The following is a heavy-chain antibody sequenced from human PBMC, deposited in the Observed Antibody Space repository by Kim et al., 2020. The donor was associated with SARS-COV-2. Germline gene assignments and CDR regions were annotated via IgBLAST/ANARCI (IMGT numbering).Heavy chain of an antibody. J-gene: IGHJ6*02. V-gene: IGHV3-33*01. D-gene: IGHD2-2*01. CDR2: IWYDGSNK. CDR1: GFTFSSYG. Sequence: GGSLRLSCAASGFTFSSYGMHWVRQAPGKGLEWVAVIWYDGSNKYYADSVKGRFTISRDNSKNTLYLQMSSLRAEDTAVYYCARDLEGCSSTSCYPILNGMDVWGQGTTVTVSS. CDR3: ARDLEGCSSTSCYPILNGMDV.